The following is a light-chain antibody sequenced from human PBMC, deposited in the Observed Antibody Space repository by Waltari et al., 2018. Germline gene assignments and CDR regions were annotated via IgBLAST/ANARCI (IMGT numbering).Light chain of an antibody. CDR3: SSYAGSNPLV. J-gene: IGLJ1*01. V-gene: IGLV2-8*01. CDR1: SSDIGCYKY. Sequence: QSDLTQPPSASGSPGQSVTISCTGTSSDIGCYKYVSWYRQHPGKGPNLLMYEVSKRPSGVPNRFSGSKSGNTASLTVSGLQAEDEADYYCSSYAGSNPLVFGTGTKVTVL. CDR2: EVS.